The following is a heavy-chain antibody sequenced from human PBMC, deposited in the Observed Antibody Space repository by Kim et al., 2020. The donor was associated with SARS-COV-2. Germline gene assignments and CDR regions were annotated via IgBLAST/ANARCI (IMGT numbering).Heavy chain of an antibody. Sequence: ASVKVSCKASGYTFTSYGISWVRQAPGQGLEWMGWISAYNGNTNYAQKLQGRVTMTTDTSTSTAYMELRSLRSDDTAVYYCATDAPPVGATPDDAFDIWGQGTMVTVSS. CDR2: ISAYNGNT. CDR1: GYTFTSYG. V-gene: IGHV1-18*04. D-gene: IGHD1-26*01. CDR3: ATDAPPVGATPDDAFDI. J-gene: IGHJ3*02.